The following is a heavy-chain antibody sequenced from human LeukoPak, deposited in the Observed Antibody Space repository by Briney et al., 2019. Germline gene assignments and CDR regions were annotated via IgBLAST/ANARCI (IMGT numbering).Heavy chain of an antibody. CDR3: ARNDGSYYRFDY. Sequence: SVKVSCKASGYTFTGYYMHWVRQAPGQGLEWMGGIIPIFGTANYAQKFQGRVTITADESTSTAYMELSSLRSEDTAVYYCARNDGSYYRFDYWGQGTLVTVSS. V-gene: IGHV1-69*13. J-gene: IGHJ4*02. CDR1: GYTFTGYY. D-gene: IGHD1-26*01. CDR2: IIPIFGTA.